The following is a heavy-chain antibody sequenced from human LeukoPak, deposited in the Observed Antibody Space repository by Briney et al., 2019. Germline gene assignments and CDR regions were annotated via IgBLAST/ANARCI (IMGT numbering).Heavy chain of an antibody. D-gene: IGHD6-13*01. CDR2: ISGSGGST. CDR1: GFTFYSFA. J-gene: IGHJ4*02. CDR3: AKDREGILGQGQQLDY. Sequence: PGGSLRLSCAASGFTFYSFAMSWVRQAPGKGLEWVSAISGSGGSTYYADSVKGRFTISRDNSKNTLYLQMNSLRAEDTAVYYCAKDREGILGQGQQLDYWGQGTLVTVSS. V-gene: IGHV3-23*01.